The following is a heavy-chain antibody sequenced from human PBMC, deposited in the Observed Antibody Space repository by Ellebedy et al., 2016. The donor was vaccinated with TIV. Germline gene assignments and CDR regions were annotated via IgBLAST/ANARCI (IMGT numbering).Heavy chain of an antibody. D-gene: IGHD6-13*01. Sequence: GGSLRLSCAASGFTVSSNYMSWVRQAPGKGLEWVSVIYSGGSTYYVDSVKGRFTISRDKSKNTLYLQMNSLRVEDTGVYYCATRAATGYYYGMDVWGQGTTVIVSS. CDR2: IYSGGST. CDR1: GFTVSSNY. J-gene: IGHJ6*02. CDR3: ATRAATGYYYGMDV. V-gene: IGHV3-66*01.